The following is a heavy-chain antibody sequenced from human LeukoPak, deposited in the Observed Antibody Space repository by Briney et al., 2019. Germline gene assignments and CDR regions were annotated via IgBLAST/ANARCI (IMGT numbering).Heavy chain of an antibody. J-gene: IGHJ5*02. V-gene: IGHV1-46*01. CDR3: ARDWDTRHPSAYNWFDP. CDR2: INPSGGST. CDR1: GYTFTSYY. D-gene: IGHD5-18*01. Sequence: ASVKVSCKASGYTFTSYYMHWVRQAPGQGLEWMGIINPSGGSTSYAQKFQGRVTMTRDMSTSTVYMELSSLRSEDTAVYYCARDWDTRHPSAYNWFDPWGQGTLVTVSS.